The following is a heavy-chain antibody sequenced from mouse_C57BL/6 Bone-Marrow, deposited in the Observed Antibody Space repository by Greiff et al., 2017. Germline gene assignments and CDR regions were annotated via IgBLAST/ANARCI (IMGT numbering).Heavy chain of an antibody. CDR2: ISYDGSN. CDR1: GYSITSGYY. J-gene: IGHJ3*01. D-gene: IGHD2-5*01. Sequence: ESAPGLVKPSQSLSLTCSVTGYSITSGYYWNWIRQFPGNKLEWMGYISYDGSNNYNPSLKNRISITRDTSKNQFFLKLNSVTTEDTATYYCARETSNYPFAYWGQGTLVTVSA. CDR3: ARETSNYPFAY. V-gene: IGHV3-6*01.